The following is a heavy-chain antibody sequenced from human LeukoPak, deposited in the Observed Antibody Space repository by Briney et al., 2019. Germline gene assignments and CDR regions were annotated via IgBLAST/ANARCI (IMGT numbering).Heavy chain of an antibody. Sequence: ASVKVSCKASGYIFTTYGISWLRQAPGQGLEWMGWISTYDGKTRYAQKFQDRVTMATDTSTSAAYMELRSLRFDDTAVYFCARDGRIVRPTTVDGYFDQWGQGTLVTVSS. V-gene: IGHV1-18*01. CDR3: ARDGRIVRPTTVDGYFDQ. CDR2: ISTYDGKT. J-gene: IGHJ4*02. CDR1: GYIFTTYG. D-gene: IGHD1-26*01.